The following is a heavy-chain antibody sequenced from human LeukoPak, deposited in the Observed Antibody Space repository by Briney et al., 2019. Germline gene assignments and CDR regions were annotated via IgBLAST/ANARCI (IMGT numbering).Heavy chain of an antibody. Sequence: GASVKVSCKASGYTFTGYYIHWVRQAPGQGLEWMGWINPKSGGTNYAQKFEGRATMTRDTSTSTAYMELYSLTSEDTAVYYCARDPGPGNQIDFWGQGTLVTVSS. CDR1: GYTFTGYY. V-gene: IGHV1-2*02. D-gene: IGHD1-14*01. J-gene: IGHJ4*02. CDR3: ARDPGPGNQIDF. CDR2: INPKSGGT.